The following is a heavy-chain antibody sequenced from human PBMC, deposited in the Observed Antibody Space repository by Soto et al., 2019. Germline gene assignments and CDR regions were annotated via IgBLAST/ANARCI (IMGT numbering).Heavy chain of an antibody. Sequence: QLQLQEAGSGLVKPSQTLSLTCAVSGDSISSGGNSWNWIRQPPGKGLEWVGYIFHSGTTYYNPSLQSRVTTSLDRSKNQFSLKLTSVTAADTAVYYCARDKWLAGVGGFYGMDVWGQGTTVTVSS. J-gene: IGHJ6*02. CDR1: GDSISSGGNS. CDR3: ARDKWLAGVGGFYGMDV. V-gene: IGHV4-30-2*01. D-gene: IGHD5-12*01. CDR2: IFHSGTT.